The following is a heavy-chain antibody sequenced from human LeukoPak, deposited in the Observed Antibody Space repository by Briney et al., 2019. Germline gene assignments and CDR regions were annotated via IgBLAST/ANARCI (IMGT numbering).Heavy chain of an antibody. J-gene: IGHJ4*02. D-gene: IGHD1-26*01. Sequence: GGSLRLSCAASGFTFDDYAMHWVRQAPGKGLEWVSGISWNSGTIGYADSVKGRFTISRDNAKNSLYLQMNSLRAEDTAVYYCARETVGATADWGQGTLVTVSS. CDR1: GFTFDDYA. CDR2: ISWNSGTI. CDR3: ARETVGATAD. V-gene: IGHV3-9*01.